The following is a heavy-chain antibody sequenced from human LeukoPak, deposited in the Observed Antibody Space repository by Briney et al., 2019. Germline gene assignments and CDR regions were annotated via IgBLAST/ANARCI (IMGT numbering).Heavy chain of an antibody. CDR1: GGSIRTTSSY. V-gene: IGHV4-39*01. CDR2: IFYSGYT. J-gene: IGHJ4*02. CDR3: ARNFAGHTRNFDY. D-gene: IGHD2/OR15-2a*01. Sequence: SETLSLTCTVSGGSIRTTSSYWGWIRQPPGKGLEWIGSIFYSGYTYSNSSLESRVTMSVDTSKNQFSLKLNSVNAADTAINCCARNFAGHTRNFDYWGQGTLVTVSS.